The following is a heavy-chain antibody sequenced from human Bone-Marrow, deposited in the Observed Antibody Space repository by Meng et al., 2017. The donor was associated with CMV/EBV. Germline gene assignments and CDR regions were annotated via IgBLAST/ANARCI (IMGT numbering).Heavy chain of an antibody. V-gene: IGHV4-34*01. CDR2: INHSGST. Sequence: ESLKISCAVYGGSFSGYYWSWIRQPPGKGLEWIGEINHSGSTNYNPSLKSRVTISVDTSKNQFSLKLSSVTAADTAVYYCAREGATARDFDYWGQGTLVTVSS. J-gene: IGHJ4*02. CDR1: GGSFSGYY. CDR3: AREGATARDFDY. D-gene: IGHD1-26*01.